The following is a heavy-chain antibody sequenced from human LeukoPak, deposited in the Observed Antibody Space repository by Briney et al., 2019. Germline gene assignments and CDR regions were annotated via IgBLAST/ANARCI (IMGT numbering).Heavy chain of an antibody. Sequence: GESLRISCEASGYDFTTFWIGWVRQMPGRGLEWMGIIYPDDSDTRYSPSFQGQVTISADKSINTAFLQWSSLKASDSATYYCARQLSGYDFPYYYYYCMDVWGKGTTVTVSS. J-gene: IGHJ6*03. CDR3: ARQLSGYDFPYYYYYCMDV. D-gene: IGHD5-12*01. V-gene: IGHV5-51*01. CDR2: IYPDDSDT. CDR1: GYDFTTFW.